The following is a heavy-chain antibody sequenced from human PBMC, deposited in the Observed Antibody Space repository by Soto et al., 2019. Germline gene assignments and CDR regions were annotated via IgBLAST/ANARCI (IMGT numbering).Heavy chain of an antibody. Sequence: QVQLVESGGGVVQPGRSLRLSCAASGFTFSSYGMHWVRQAPGKGLEWVAVISYDGSNKYYADSVKGRFTISRDNSKNTLYLQMNSLRAEDTAVYYFAKDQSRKRSSTPKGAWYWYFDLWGRGTLVTVSS. V-gene: IGHV3-30*18. CDR2: ISYDGSNK. D-gene: IGHD4-17*01. J-gene: IGHJ2*01. CDR3: AKDQSRKRSSTPKGAWYWYFDL. CDR1: GFTFSSYG.